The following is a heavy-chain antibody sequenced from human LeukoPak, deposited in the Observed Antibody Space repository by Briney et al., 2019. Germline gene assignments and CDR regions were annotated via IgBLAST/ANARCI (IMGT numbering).Heavy chain of an antibody. CDR1: GFTFSSYA. Sequence: GGSLRLSCAASGFTFSSYAMSWVRQAPGKGLEWVSAISGGGGSTYYAGSVKGRFTICRDNSKNTVFLQMNSLRAEDTAIYYCAKGAYHYIDIGYFDSWGQGTLVTVSS. CDR2: ISGGGGST. CDR3: AKGAYHYIDIGYFDS. J-gene: IGHJ4*02. V-gene: IGHV3-23*01. D-gene: IGHD5-12*01.